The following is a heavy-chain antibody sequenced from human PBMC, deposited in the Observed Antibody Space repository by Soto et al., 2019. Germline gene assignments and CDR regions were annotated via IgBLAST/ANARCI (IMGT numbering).Heavy chain of an antibody. D-gene: IGHD1-26*01. CDR3: ARDHSGSYSWFDP. Sequence: SVKVSFKASGGTFSSYAISWVRQAPGQGLEWMGGIIPIFGTANYAQKFQGRVTITADESTSTAYMELSSLRSEDTAVYYCARDHSGSYSWFDPWGQGTLVTVSS. V-gene: IGHV1-69*13. CDR2: IIPIFGTA. CDR1: GGTFSSYA. J-gene: IGHJ5*02.